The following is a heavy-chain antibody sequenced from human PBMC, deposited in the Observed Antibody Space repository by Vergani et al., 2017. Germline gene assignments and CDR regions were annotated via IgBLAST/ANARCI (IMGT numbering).Heavy chain of an antibody. CDR1: GVSIGSNSYY. CDR2: IYYTGTT. J-gene: IGHJ1*01. CDR3: TRHGRSGWAGYFQH. Sequence: QVQLQESGPGLVKSSETLSLTCTVSGVSIGSNSYYWGWLRQPPGKGLEWIGTIYYTGTTYYNEAHKSRLTISVDTSKNQFSLNLTSVTAADTAVYYCTRHGRSGWAGYFQHWGQGTLVTASS. D-gene: IGHD6-19*01. V-gene: IGHV4-39*01.